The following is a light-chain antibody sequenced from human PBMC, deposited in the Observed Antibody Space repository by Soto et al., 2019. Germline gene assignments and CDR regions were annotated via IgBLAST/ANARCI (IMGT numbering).Light chain of an antibody. Sequence: QSALPHPASVSWPPGHSITISCTGTSSDVGGYNYVSWYQQHPGKAPKLMIYEVSNRPSGVSNRFSGSKSGNTASLTISGLQAEDEADYYCSSYTSSSTLYVFGTGTKVTVL. CDR1: SSDVGGYNY. CDR3: SSYTSSSTLYV. V-gene: IGLV2-14*01. CDR2: EVS. J-gene: IGLJ1*01.